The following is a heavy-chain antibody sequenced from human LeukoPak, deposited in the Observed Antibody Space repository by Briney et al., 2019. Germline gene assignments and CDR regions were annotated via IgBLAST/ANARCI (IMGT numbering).Heavy chain of an antibody. J-gene: IGHJ4*02. V-gene: IGHV3-48*02. CDR1: GFTFDTYS. CDR2: ISSGGSTI. Sequence: GGSLRLSCAASGFTFDTYSMNWVRQAPGKGLEWVSYISSGGSTIYYADSVRGRFTISRDNAKKSLYLEMDSLRDEDTAVYYCAREPPGNYDSSGYYYAHFDYWGQGTLVTVSS. D-gene: IGHD3-22*01. CDR3: AREPPGNYDSSGYYYAHFDY.